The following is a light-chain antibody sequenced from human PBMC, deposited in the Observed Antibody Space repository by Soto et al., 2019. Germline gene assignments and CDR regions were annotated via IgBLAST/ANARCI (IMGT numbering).Light chain of an antibody. J-gene: IGKJ1*01. CDR1: QSDSSN. CDR2: GAS. V-gene: IGKV1-17*01. Sequence: IQMTQSPSSLSVSVGERVTITCRASQSDSSNLGWYQQKPGKAPKLLIYGASDLHAGVPSRFSGRGSGTEFTLTISSLQPDDFATYYCQQYNSYPETFGQGTKVDIK. CDR3: QQYNSYPET.